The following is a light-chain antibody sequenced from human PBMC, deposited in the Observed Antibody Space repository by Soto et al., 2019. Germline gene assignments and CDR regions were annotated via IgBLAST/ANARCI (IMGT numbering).Light chain of an antibody. CDR2: DTS. Sequence: EIVLTQSPGTLSLSPGERATLSCRASQSVSSSYLAWYQQKPGQAPRLLIYDTSSMATGIPDRFSGSGSGTDFTLASSRLEPEDFAVYYCQQCGSSPSFGQGTKVELK. CDR1: QSVSSSY. V-gene: IGKV3-20*01. CDR3: QQCGSSPS. J-gene: IGKJ1*01.